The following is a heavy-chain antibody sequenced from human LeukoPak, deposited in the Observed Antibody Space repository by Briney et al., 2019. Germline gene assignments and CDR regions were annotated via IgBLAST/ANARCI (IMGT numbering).Heavy chain of an antibody. D-gene: IGHD6-6*01. Sequence: ASVKVSCKASGYDFINYGISWVRQAPGQGLEWMGWRSIYNGNTDYKLQGRVTMTTDTSTSTAYLEVRSLRSDDTAVYYCARGGPFPSGSSSREYYLDYWGQGTLVTVSS. CDR3: ARGGPFPSGSSSREYYLDY. V-gene: IGHV1-18*01. CDR1: GYDFINYG. J-gene: IGHJ4*02. CDR2: RSIYNGNT.